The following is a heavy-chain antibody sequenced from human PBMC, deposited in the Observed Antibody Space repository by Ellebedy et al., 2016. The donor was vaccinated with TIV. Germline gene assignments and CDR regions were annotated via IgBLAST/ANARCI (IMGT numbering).Heavy chain of an antibody. Sequence: PETLSLTXAVSGAPSGNYFWSWIRQPPGKGLEWIGEVTHTGGTNYNPSLESRVTMSLDTSENQFSLKLNSVNVADTAVYYCARGFPAAWELAGAWGQGTLVTVSA. D-gene: IGHD6-19*01. J-gene: IGHJ4*02. CDR3: ARGFPAAWELAGA. V-gene: IGHV4-34*01. CDR1: GAPSGNYF. CDR2: VTHTGGT.